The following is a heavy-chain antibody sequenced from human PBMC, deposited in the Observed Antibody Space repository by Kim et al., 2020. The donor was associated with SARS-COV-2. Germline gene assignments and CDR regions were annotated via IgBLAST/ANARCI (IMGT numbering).Heavy chain of an antibody. CDR2: INHSGST. D-gene: IGHD3-10*01. Sequence: SETLSLTCAVYGGSFSGYYWSWIRQPPGKGLEWIGEINHSGSTNYNPSLKSRVTISVDTSKNQFSLKLSSVTAADTAVYYCARVSPLYLLSSPPFDYWGQGTLVTVSS. J-gene: IGHJ4*02. CDR1: GGSFSGYY. CDR3: ARVSPLYLLSSPPFDY. V-gene: IGHV4-34*01.